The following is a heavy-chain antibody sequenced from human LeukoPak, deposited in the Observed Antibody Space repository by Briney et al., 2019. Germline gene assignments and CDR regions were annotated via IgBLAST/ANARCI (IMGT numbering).Heavy chain of an antibody. J-gene: IGHJ6*02. Sequence: GGSLRLSCAASGFTFSSYWMSWVRQAPGKGLEWVANVKQDGSEKYYVDSVKGRFTISRDNAKNSLYLQMNSLRAEDTAVYYCARVRSTVTTGIYYYYGMDVWGQGTTVTVSS. CDR1: GFTFSSYW. D-gene: IGHD4-11*01. CDR3: ARVRSTVTTGIYYYYGMDV. CDR2: VKQDGSEK. V-gene: IGHV3-7*01.